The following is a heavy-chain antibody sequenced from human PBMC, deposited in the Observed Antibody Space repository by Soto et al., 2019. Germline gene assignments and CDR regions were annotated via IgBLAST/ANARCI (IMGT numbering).Heavy chain of an antibody. V-gene: IGHV4-59*01. D-gene: IGHD3-22*01. CDR2: IYYSGST. J-gene: IGHJ5*02. CDR1: GGSISSYY. CDR3: ARDRRGDYDDDGFDP. Sequence: SETLSLTCTVSGGSISSYYWSWIRQPPGKGLEWIGYIYYSGSTNYNPSLKSRVTISVDTSKNQFSLKLSSVTAADTAVYYCARDRRGDYDDDGFDPWGQGTLVTSPQ.